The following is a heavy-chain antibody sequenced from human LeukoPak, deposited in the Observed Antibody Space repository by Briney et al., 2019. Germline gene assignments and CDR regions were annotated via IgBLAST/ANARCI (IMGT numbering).Heavy chain of an antibody. V-gene: IGHV3-20*04. CDR1: GFTFDDYG. CDR3: ARADSTGYFLGHFDY. D-gene: IGHD3-22*01. Sequence: GGSLRLSCAASGFTFDDYGMSWVRQAPGKGLEWVSGINWNGGSTGYADSVKGRFTISRDNAKNSLYLQMNSLRAEDTALYYCARADSTGYFLGHFDYRGQGTLVTVFS. CDR2: INWNGGST. J-gene: IGHJ4*02.